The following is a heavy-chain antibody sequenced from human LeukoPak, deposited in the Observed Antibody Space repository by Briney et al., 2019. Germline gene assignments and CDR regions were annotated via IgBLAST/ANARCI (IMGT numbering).Heavy chain of an antibody. V-gene: IGHV3-23*01. D-gene: IGHD5-18*01. CDR1: GFTSSSSR. CDR3: AKDPPTVMANAFHI. J-gene: IGHJ3*02. CDR2: INTSGGNT. Sequence: GGSPRLSCVAPGFTSSSSRMSWVRPAPGKGLEWVSGINTSGGNTYYADSVKGRFTISRDKSKNTLYLQMHSLRADDTAAYYCAKDPPTVMANAFHIWGLGTMIIVSS.